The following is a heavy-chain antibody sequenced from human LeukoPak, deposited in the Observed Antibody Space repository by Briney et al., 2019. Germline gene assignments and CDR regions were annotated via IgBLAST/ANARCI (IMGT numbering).Heavy chain of an antibody. CDR1: GYTFTSYD. CDR2: MNPNSGNT. CDR3: ARSVNYYDSSGYYPGALYYYYMDV. Sequence: ASVKVSCKASGYTFTSYDINWVRQATGQGLEWMGWMNPNSGNTGYAQKFQGRVTMTRNTSISTAYMELSSLRSEDTAVYYCARSVNYYDSSGYYPGALYYYYMDVWGKGTTVTISS. J-gene: IGHJ6*03. D-gene: IGHD3-22*01. V-gene: IGHV1-8*01.